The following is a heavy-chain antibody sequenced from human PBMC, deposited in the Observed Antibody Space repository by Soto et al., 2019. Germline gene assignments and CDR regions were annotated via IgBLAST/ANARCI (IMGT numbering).Heavy chain of an antibody. CDR2: INPLPTSGST. D-gene: IGHD6-13*01. V-gene: IGHV1-46*01. Sequence: ASVKVSCKSSGYTFTSYGISCVRQAPGQGLEWMAIINPLPTSGSTNYAQKFQGRVTVTRDTSTSTVYLELSSLRSDDTAVYYCARDLAAAAYWGQGTLVTVSS. CDR1: GYTFTSYG. J-gene: IGHJ4*02. CDR3: ARDLAAAAY.